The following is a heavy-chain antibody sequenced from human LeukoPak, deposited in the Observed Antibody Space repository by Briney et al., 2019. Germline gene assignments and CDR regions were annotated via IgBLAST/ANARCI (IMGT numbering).Heavy chain of an antibody. CDR1: GGTFSIYA. J-gene: IGHJ6*03. CDR2: IIPIFGTA. V-gene: IGHV1-69*13. D-gene: IGHD1-26*01. CDR3: ARSGYGGSYYGGYYYMDV. Sequence: SVKVSCKASGGTFSIYAISWVRQAPGQGLEWMGGIIPIFGTANYAQKFQGRVTITADESTSTAYMELSSLRSEDTAVYYCARSGYGGSYYGGYYYMDVWGKGTTVTVSS.